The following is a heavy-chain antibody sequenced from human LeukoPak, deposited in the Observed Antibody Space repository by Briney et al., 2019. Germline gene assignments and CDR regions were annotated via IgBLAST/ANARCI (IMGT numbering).Heavy chain of an antibody. CDR3: AKGLWFGDLRD. J-gene: IGHJ1*01. CDR1: GFTFSSYW. D-gene: IGHD3-10*01. CDR2: IKQDGSEK. Sequence: GGSLRLSCAASGFTFSSYWMSWVRQAPGKGLEWVANIKQDGSEKYYVDSVKGRFTISRDNAKNSLYLQMNSLRAEDTAVYYCAKGLWFGDLRDWGQGTLVTVSS. V-gene: IGHV3-7*01.